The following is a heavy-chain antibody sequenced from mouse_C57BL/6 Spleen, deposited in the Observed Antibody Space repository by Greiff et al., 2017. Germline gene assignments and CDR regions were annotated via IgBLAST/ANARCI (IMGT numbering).Heavy chain of an antibody. CDR3: ARSFGNYVDD. CDR1: GYTFTDYN. CDR2: INPNNGGT. Sequence: EVQLQQSGPELVKPGASVTIPCKASGYTFTDYNMDWVKQSHGKSLEWIGDINPNNGGTIYNQKFKGKATLTVDKSSSTAYMELRSLTSEDTAVYYCARSFGNYVDDWGQGTTRTVSS. D-gene: IGHD1-1*02. J-gene: IGHJ2*01. V-gene: IGHV1-18*01.